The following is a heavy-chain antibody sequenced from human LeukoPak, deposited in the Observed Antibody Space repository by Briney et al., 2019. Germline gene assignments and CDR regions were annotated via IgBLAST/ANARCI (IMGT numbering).Heavy chain of an antibody. Sequence: GASVKVSCKASGYTFTSYGISWVRQAPGQGLEWMGWMNTNSGNTGYAQKFQGRVTITRNTSISTAYMELSSLRSEDTAVYYCARAPKDVLRYFDWLSRGPGAFDIWGQGTMVTVSS. D-gene: IGHD3-9*01. CDR2: MNTNSGNT. CDR3: ARAPKDVLRYFDWLSRGPGAFDI. J-gene: IGHJ3*02. V-gene: IGHV1-8*03. CDR1: GYTFTSYG.